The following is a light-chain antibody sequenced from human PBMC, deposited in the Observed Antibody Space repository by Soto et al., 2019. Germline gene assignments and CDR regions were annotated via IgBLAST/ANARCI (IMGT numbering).Light chain of an antibody. CDR3: QQYDSSFT. CDR2: GAS. CDR1: QPVTTTY. V-gene: IGKV3-20*01. Sequence: IVLTQSPATLSLSPGERATLSFTASQPVTTTYIAWYQQKFGQAPRLLIYGASTRATGTPDQFTGGGFGTDFTLTISRGEHEDLAVYYCQQYDSSFTFGGGTKVEMK. J-gene: IGKJ4*01.